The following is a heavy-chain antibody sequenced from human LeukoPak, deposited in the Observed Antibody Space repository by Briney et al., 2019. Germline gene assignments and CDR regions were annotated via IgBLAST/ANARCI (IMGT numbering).Heavy chain of an antibody. CDR2: ISSNSSYI. CDR3: AELGITMIGGV. J-gene: IGHJ6*04. D-gene: IGHD3-10*02. CDR1: GITFSSYR. V-gene: IGHV3-21*01. Sequence: GGSLRLSCAASGITFSSYRMNWVRQAPGKGLEWVSSISSNSSYIYYADSVKGRFTISRDNAKNSLYLQMNSLRAEDTAVYYCAELGITMIGGVWGKGTTVTVSS.